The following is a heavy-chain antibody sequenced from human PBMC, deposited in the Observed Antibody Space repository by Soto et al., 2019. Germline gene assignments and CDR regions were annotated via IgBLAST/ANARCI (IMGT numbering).Heavy chain of an antibody. CDR1: GGYISSGGYS. V-gene: IGHV4-30-2*01. CDR2: IYHSGST. Sequence: SETLSLTCAVSGGYISSGGYSWSWIRQPPGKGLEWIGYIYHSGSTYYNPSLKSRVTISVDRSKNQFSLKLSSLRSEDTAVYYCARENGQWLADYYYYGMDVWGQGTTVTVSS. J-gene: IGHJ6*02. D-gene: IGHD6-19*01. CDR3: ARENGQWLADYYYYGMDV.